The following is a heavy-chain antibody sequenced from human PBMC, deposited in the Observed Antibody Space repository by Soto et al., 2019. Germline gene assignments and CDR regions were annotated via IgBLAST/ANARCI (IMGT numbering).Heavy chain of an antibody. J-gene: IGHJ6*02. Sequence: EVQLVESGGGLVQPGGSLRLSCAGSGFTFSSHTMTWVRQAPGKGLEFLSYITSTSSTKNYADSVKGRFTISRDNAKNSLYLQMNSLRDEDTAVYYCARRITMVRGPYYYYAMYVWGPGTTVTVSS. V-gene: IGHV3-48*02. D-gene: IGHD3-10*01. CDR3: ARRITMVRGPYYYYAMYV. CDR2: ITSTSSTK. CDR1: GFTFSSHT.